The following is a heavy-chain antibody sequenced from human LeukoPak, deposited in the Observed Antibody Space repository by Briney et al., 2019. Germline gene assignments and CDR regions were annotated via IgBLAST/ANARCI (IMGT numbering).Heavy chain of an antibody. J-gene: IGHJ4*02. V-gene: IGHV4-39*01. CDR2: IYYSGST. CDR3: ASLRERSYYARGFDY. Sequence: SETLSLTCTVSGGSISSSSHYWGWIRQPPGKGLEWIGSIYYSGSTYYNPSLKSRVTISVDTSKNQFSLKLSSVTAAATAVYYCASLRERSYYARGFDYWGQGTLVTVSS. D-gene: IGHD1-26*01. CDR1: GGSISSSSHY.